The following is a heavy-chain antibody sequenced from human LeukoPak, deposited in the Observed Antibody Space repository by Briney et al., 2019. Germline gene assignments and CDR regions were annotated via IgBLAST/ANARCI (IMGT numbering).Heavy chain of an antibody. D-gene: IGHD7-27*01. CDR3: AKDGNWARFED. CDR1: GFTVSSNS. J-gene: IGHJ4*02. V-gene: IGHV3-53*01. Sequence: PGGSLRLSCTVSGFTVSSNSMSWVRQAPGKGLEWVSFIYSDNTHYSDSVKGRFTISRDNSKNMVWLQINSPTAEDTATYYCAKDGNWARFEDWGQGTLVTVSS. CDR2: IYSDNT.